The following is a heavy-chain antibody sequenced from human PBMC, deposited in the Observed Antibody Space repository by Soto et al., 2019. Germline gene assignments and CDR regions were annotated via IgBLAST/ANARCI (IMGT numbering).Heavy chain of an antibody. CDR2: IWYDGSNK. D-gene: IGHD6-19*01. CDR1: SSYS. J-gene: IGHJ6*02. V-gene: IGHV3-33*01. Sequence: SSYSWAWIRQPPGKGLEWVAVIWYDGSNKYYADSVKGRFTISRDNSKNTLYLQMNSLRAEDTAVYYCARDSSGFYYYGMDVWGQGTTVTVSS. CDR3: ARDSSGFYYYGMDV.